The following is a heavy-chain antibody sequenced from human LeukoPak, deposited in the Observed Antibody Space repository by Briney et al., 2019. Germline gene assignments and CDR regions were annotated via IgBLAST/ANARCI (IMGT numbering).Heavy chain of an antibody. D-gene: IGHD6-25*01. CDR1: GGSISTYY. V-gene: IGHV4-59*08. Sequence: PSETLSLTCTVSGGSISTYYWSWLRQPPGEGLEWIGYIYYSGSTSYNTPLKSRVTISVDKSKNQISFKLTSATAADTGVYYCATCSGGYYSYYYYIDVWGKGATVTVSS. CDR2: IYYSGST. CDR3: ATCSGGYYSYYYYIDV. J-gene: IGHJ6*03.